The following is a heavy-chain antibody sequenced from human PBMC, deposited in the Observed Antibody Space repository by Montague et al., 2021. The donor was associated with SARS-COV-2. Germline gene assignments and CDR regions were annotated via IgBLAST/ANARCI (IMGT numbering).Heavy chain of an antibody. CDR1: GESIDRDTYY. V-gene: IGHV4-39*02. J-gene: IGHJ4*02. CDR2: LSSSGST. CDR3: ARPGSVSGWFYFDD. Sequence: SETLSLTYIVSGESIDRDTYYWGWIRQSPGKGLEWIGSLSSSGSTYYNPSLRGRVTISMDTSKNHFSLKVNSVTATDTAVYFCARPGSVSGWFYFDDWGQGTLVSVSS. D-gene: IGHD6-19*01.